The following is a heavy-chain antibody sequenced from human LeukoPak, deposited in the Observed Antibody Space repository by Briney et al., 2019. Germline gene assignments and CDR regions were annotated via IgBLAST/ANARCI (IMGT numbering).Heavy chain of an antibody. D-gene: IGHD3-3*01. CDR3: ARVRKDDYDFWSGYSYYMDV. V-gene: IGHV4-4*07. CDR2: IYSAGTT. Sequence: SETLSLTCTVSGGSMGSYYWAWIRQPAGKGLEWIGRIYSAGTTTYNPALKSRVTMSIDMSKNQFSLTLRSMTAADTAVYYCARVRKDDYDFWSGYSYYMDVWGKGTTVTVSS. J-gene: IGHJ6*03. CDR1: GGSMGSYY.